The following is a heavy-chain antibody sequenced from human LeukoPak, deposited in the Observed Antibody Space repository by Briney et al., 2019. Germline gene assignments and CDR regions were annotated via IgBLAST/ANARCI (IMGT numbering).Heavy chain of an antibody. CDR2: IYYSGST. Sequence: PSETLSLTYTVSGGSISSYYWSWIRQPPGKGLEWIGYIYYSGSTNYNPSLRSRVTISVDTSKNQFSLKLSSVTAADTAVYYCARGPGYSYGYYYYYGMDVWGQGTTVTVSS. J-gene: IGHJ6*02. V-gene: IGHV4-59*01. D-gene: IGHD5-18*01. CDR1: GGSISSYY. CDR3: ARGPGYSYGYYYYYGMDV.